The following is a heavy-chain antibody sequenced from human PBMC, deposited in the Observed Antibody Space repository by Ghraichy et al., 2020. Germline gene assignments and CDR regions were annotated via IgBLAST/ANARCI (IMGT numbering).Heavy chain of an antibody. V-gene: IGHV3-72*01. CDR1: GFTFSDHY. J-gene: IGHJ3*02. D-gene: IGHD6-19*01. Sequence: LTCAASGFTFSDHYMDWVRQAQGKGLEWVGRIRNRAYSYTTEYAASVKGRFIISRDDSNNSLYLQLNSLKTEDTAVYYCARKIIAVAGGDGFDIWGQGTMVTVSS. CDR3: ARKIIAVAGGDGFDI. CDR2: IRNRAYSYTT.